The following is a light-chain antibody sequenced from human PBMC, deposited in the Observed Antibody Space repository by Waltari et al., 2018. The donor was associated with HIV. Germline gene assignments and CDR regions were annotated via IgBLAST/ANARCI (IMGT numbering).Light chain of an antibody. J-gene: IGLJ3*02. CDR3: GTWDSSLSAGV. CDR1: SSNIGNNS. V-gene: IGLV1-51*01. Sequence: QSVLTQPPSVSAAPGQKVTISCSGSSSNIGNNSVSWYQQQPGTAPKLLIYDNTKRPSGIPDRFSGSKSGTSATLGITGLQTGDEADYYCGTWDSSLSAGVFGGGTKLTVL. CDR2: DNT.